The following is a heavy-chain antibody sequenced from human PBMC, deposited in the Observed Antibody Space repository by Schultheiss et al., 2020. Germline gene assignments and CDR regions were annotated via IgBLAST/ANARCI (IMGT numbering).Heavy chain of an antibody. V-gene: IGHV3-30*03. CDR1: GFSIRNSG. CDR3: ARDGGGSGRPYYLEY. D-gene: IGHD3-16*01. J-gene: IGHJ4*02. CDR2: ILYDGTTT. Sequence: GGSLRLSCAGSGFSIRNSGMHWVRQAPGKGLEWVSVILYDGTTTYYADSVKGRFTISSDDSSNTLSLQMNNLRAENTAVYYCARDGGGSGRPYYLEYWGQGTLVT.